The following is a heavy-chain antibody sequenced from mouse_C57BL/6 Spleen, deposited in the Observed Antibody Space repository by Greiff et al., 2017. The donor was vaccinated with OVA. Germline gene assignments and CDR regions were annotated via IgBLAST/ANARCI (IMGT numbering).Heavy chain of an antibody. D-gene: IGHD1-1*01. V-gene: IGHV1-82*01. CDR3: AREFYYGSSYGFAY. Sequence: QVQLQQSGPELVKPGASVKISCKASGYAFSSSWMNWVKQRPGTGLEWIGRIYPGDGDTNYNGKFKGKATLTADKSSSTAYMQLSSLTSEDSAVYFCAREFYYGSSYGFAYWGQGTLVTVSA. CDR2: IYPGDGDT. J-gene: IGHJ3*01. CDR1: GYAFSSSW.